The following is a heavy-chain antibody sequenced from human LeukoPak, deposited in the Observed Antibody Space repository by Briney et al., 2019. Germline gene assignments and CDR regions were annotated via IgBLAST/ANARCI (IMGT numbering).Heavy chain of an antibody. V-gene: IGHV4-39*01. D-gene: IGHD3-22*01. CDR3: ARHDYDSSGYFISPFDY. CDR1: GGSISSSSYY. J-gene: IGHJ4*02. CDR2: IYYSGST. Sequence: SETLSLTCTVSGGSISSSSYYWGWIRQPPGNGLEWIGSIYYSGSTYYNPSLKSRVTISVDTSKNQFSLKLSSVTAADTAVYYCARHDYDSSGYFISPFDYWGQGTLVTVSS.